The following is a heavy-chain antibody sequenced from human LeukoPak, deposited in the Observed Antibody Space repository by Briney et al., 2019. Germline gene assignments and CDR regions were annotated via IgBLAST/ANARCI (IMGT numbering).Heavy chain of an antibody. V-gene: IGHV4-39*07. CDR1: GGSISSSSYY. D-gene: IGHD6-13*01. CDR3: AREVAAAAVPYYFDY. Sequence: PSETLSLTCTVSGGSISSSSYYWGWIRQPPGKGLEWIGSIYYSGSTYYNPSLKSRVTISVDRSKNQFSLKLSSVTAADTAVYYCAREVAAAAVPYYFDYWGQETLVTVSS. CDR2: IYYSGST. J-gene: IGHJ4*02.